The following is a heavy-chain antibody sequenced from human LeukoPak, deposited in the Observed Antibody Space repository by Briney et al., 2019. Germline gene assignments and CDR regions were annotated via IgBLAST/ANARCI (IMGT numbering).Heavy chain of an antibody. J-gene: IGHJ5*02. Sequence: SETLSLTCTVSGGSISSYYWSWIRQPPGKGLEWIGYIYYSGNTNYNPSLKSRVTISVDTSKNQFSLKLISVTAADTAVYYCARDGYSSSWSNWFDPWGQGTLVTVSS. V-gene: IGHV4-59*01. D-gene: IGHD6-13*01. CDR3: ARDGYSSSWSNWFDP. CDR2: IYYSGNT. CDR1: GGSISSYY.